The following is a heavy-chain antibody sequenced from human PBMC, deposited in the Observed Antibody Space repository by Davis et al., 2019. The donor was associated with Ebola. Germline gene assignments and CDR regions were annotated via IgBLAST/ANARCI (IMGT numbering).Heavy chain of an antibody. CDR2: ISYDGSNK. V-gene: IGHV3-30-3*01. J-gene: IGHJ6*02. CDR3: ARVGHIVGYGMDV. Sequence: GESLKISCAASGFTFSSYAMHWVRQAPGKGLEWVAVISYDGSNKYYADSVKGRFTISRDNAKNSLYLQMNSLRAEDTAVYYCARVGHIVGYGMDVWGQGTTVTVSS. CDR1: GFTFSSYA. D-gene: IGHD3-22*01.